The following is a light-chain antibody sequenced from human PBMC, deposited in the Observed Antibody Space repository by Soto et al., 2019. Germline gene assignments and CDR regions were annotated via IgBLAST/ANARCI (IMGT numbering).Light chain of an antibody. V-gene: IGLV2-14*01. Sequence: QSVLTQPASVSGSPGQSITISCTGTSSDVGGYNYVSWYQQYPGKAPKLMISEVINRPSGVSDRFSGSKSGYTASLTISGLQPEDEADYYCSSYTTRENLAFGNGTKVTVL. CDR3: SSYTTRENLA. CDR2: EVI. CDR1: SSDVGGYNY. J-gene: IGLJ1*01.